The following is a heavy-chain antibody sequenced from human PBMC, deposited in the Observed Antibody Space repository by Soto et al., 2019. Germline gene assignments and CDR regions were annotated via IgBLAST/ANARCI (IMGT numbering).Heavy chain of an antibody. D-gene: IGHD2-2*01. CDR2: IYYDGST. CDR1: GXSITSTIDY. V-gene: IGHV4-39*01. J-gene: IGHJ5*01. Sequence: RSLTFSVSGXSITSTIDYWGWIRQSPGKGLEWIGNIYYDGSTFYNPSLKSRVTISVDTSKRQFSLRVSSVTAADTAVYYCARRGSASWGNWFDSWGHGTLVTVSS. CDR3: ARRGSASWGNWFDS.